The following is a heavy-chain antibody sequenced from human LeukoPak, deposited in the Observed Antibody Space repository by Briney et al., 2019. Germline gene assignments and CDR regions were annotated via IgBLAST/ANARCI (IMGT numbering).Heavy chain of an antibody. J-gene: IGHJ4*02. D-gene: IGHD1-1*01. CDR3: ARDHGTDGTTFTLNFDC. V-gene: IGHV1-2*02. CDR1: GYTFTGYY. CDR2: INPNSGGT. Sequence: ASVKVSCKASGYTFTGYYMHWVRQAPGQGLEWMGWINPNSGGTNYAQKFQGGVTMTTDTSISTVYMELTRLTSDDTAVYYCARDHGTDGTTFTLNFDCWGQGTLVTVSS.